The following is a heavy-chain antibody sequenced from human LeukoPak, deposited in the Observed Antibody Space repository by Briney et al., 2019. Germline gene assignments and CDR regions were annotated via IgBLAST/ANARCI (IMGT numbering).Heavy chain of an antibody. Sequence: SETLSLTCTVSGGSISSSSYYWGWIRQPPGKGLEWIGSIYYSGSTYYNPSLKSRVTISVDTSKNQFSLKLSSVTAADTAVYYCARKDGIAAAGTRSIGFDYWGQGTLVTVSS. D-gene: IGHD6-13*01. CDR2: IYYSGST. V-gene: IGHV4-39*01. CDR3: ARKDGIAAAGTRSIGFDY. CDR1: GGSISSSSYY. J-gene: IGHJ4*02.